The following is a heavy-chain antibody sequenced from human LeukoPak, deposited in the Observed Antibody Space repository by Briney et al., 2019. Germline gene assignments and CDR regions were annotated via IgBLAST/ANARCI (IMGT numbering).Heavy chain of an antibody. CDR3: ARGYTGSYWYFDL. J-gene: IGHJ2*01. CDR1: GFTFSSYS. Sequence: GGSLRLSCAASGFTFSSYSMNWVRQAPGKGLVWVSSISSSSSYIYYADSVKGRFTISRDNAKNSLYLQMNSLRAEDTAVYYCARGYTGSYWYFDLWGRGTLVTVSS. D-gene: IGHD2-8*02. V-gene: IGHV3-21*01. CDR2: ISSSSSYI.